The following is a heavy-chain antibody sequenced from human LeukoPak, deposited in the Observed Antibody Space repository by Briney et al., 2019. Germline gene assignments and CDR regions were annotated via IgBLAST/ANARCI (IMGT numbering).Heavy chain of an antibody. CDR2: IYYSGST. V-gene: IGHV4-61*05. CDR3: AAEDVGTPDVSFFDP. CDR1: GGSIDSTSYF. D-gene: IGHD3-16*01. Sequence: HSETLSLTCSVSGGSIDSTSYFWGWVRQPPGKGLEWIGYIYYSGSTNYNPSLKSRVTISVDTSKNQFSLKLSSVTAADTAVYYCAAEDVGTPDVSFFDPWGQGTLVTVSS. J-gene: IGHJ5*02.